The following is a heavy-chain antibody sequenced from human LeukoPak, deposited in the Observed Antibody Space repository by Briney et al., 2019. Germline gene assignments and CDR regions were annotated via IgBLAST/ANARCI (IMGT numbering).Heavy chain of an antibody. Sequence: GGSLRLSCAASGFIFTNYFMSWVRQAPGKGLEWVASIKQDGSEKYYVDSVKGRFTISRDNAKNSLYLQMNSLRAEDTAVYYCARQAAYYDFWSGYYTDWGQGTLVTVSS. D-gene: IGHD3-3*01. V-gene: IGHV3-7*03. CDR2: IKQDGSEK. CDR3: ARQAAYYDFWSGYYTD. CDR1: GFIFTNYF. J-gene: IGHJ4*02.